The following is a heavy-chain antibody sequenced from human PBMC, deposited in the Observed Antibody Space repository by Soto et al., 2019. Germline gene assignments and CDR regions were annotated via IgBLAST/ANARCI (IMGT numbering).Heavy chain of an antibody. CDR3: VRDGSKTLRDWFDP. CDR2: VYATGTT. V-gene: IGHV4-4*07. J-gene: IGHJ5*02. Sequence: PSETLSLTCSVSGGSISKFYWSWIRKTAGKGLEWMGRVYATGTTDYNPSLRSRVAMSVDISKKTFSLRLTSVTAADTGVYYCVRDGSKTLRDWFDPWGQGKLVTVSS. CDR1: GGSISKFY. D-gene: IGHD4-17*01.